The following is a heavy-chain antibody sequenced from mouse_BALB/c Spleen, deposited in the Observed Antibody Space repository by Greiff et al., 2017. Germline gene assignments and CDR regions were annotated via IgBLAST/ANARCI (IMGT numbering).Heavy chain of an antibody. V-gene: IGHV6-6*02. CDR1: GFTFSSYW. D-gene: IGHD2-3*01. Sequence: EVHLVESGGGLVQPGGSMKLSCVASGFTFSSYWMSWVRQSPEKGLEWVAEIRLKSDNYATHYAESVKGKFTISRDDSKSRLYLQKNSVRAEDTGIYNCTGGDGLGDWGEGTTLTVSS. CDR2: IRLKSDNYAT. CDR3: TGGDGLGD. J-gene: IGHJ2*01.